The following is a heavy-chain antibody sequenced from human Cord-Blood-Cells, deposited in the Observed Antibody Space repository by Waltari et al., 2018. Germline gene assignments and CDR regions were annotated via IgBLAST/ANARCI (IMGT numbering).Heavy chain of an antibody. Sequence: QVQLQESGPGLVKPSQALSLTCTVSGGTISSGDYYWSLIRQPPGKGLEWIGYIYYSGSTYYNPSLKSRVTISVDMSKNQFSLKLSSVTAADTAVYYCARIDYYDSSGYFDYWGQGTLVTVSS. CDR1: GGTISSGDYY. CDR2: IYYSGST. D-gene: IGHD3-22*01. J-gene: IGHJ4*02. CDR3: ARIDYYDSSGYFDY. V-gene: IGHV4-30-4*08.